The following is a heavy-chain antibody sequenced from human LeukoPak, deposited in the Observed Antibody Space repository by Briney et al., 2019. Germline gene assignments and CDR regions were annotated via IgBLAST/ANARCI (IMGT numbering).Heavy chain of an antibody. CDR3: ASGHDSTGYYSDY. CDR1: GGSISSGGYS. V-gene: IGHV4-31*03. Sequence: SETLSLTCTVSGGSISSGGYSWNWIRPHPGKGLEWIGSIHYIGTTYYNPSLKSRVTISVDTSKNKFSLKLNSVTAADTAVYYCASGHDSTGYYSDYWGQGTLVTVSS. D-gene: IGHD3-22*01. CDR2: IHYIGTT. J-gene: IGHJ4*02.